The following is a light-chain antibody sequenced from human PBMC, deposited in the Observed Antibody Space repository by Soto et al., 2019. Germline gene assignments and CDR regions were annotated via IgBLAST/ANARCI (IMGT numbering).Light chain of an antibody. CDR1: QSVGNNF. CDR3: QQYNNWPWT. Sequence: EIVLTQSPDTMSLSPGERATLSCRASQSVGNNFLAWYQQKPGQAPRLLIFDASNRATGIPARFSGSGSGTDFTLTISSLQSKDLAVYYCQQYNNWPWTFGQGTKVDIK. CDR2: DAS. J-gene: IGKJ1*01. V-gene: IGKV3D-15*01.